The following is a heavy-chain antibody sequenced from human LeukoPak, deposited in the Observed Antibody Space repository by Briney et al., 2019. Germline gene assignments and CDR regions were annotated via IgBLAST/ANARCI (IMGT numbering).Heavy chain of an antibody. CDR3: AKGSYYDSSGSFYFDY. V-gene: IGHV3-23*01. D-gene: IGHD3-22*01. Sequence: PGGSLRLSCAASGFSFGSYAMGWTRQAPGQGLEWVSAISGSGSHANYAESVKGRFTISRDNSKNTLYLQMHSLIAADTAVYYCAKGSYYDSSGSFYFDYWGQGTLVTVSS. CDR2: ISGSGSHA. CDR1: GFSFGSYA. J-gene: IGHJ4*02.